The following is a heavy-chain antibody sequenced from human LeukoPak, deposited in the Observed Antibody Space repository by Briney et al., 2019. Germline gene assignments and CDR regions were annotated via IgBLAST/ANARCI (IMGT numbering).Heavy chain of an antibody. J-gene: IGHJ6*02. V-gene: IGHV4-59*01. CDR1: GVSISHYY. CDR2: IYYSGTT. Sequence: KPSETLSLTCTVSGVSISHYYWSWIRQSPGKGLEWIGYIYYSGTTNYNPSLKSRVTISVDTSRNQFSLQLRSVTAADTAVYYCAREDPQTTVPEGMDVWGQGTTVIVSS. D-gene: IGHD4-17*01. CDR3: AREDPQTTVPEGMDV.